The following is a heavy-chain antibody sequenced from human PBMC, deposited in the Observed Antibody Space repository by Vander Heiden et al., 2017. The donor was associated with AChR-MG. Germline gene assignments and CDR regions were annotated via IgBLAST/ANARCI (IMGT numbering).Heavy chain of an antibody. CDR3: ARELTGSFYFDF. CDR1: GFTFTTYH. D-gene: IGHD1-26*01. CDR2: INPSLDST. J-gene: IGHJ4*02. V-gene: IGHV1-46*03. Sequence: VLLNQYGAAAKNPGASLKVSCRTSGFTFTTYHMHWGRQAPGQWLEWVGTINPSLDSTHYAQKFQGRVRMTRDTSTKTVYMDMTSLRPEDTAVYFCARELTGSFYFDFWGQGSLVTVSS.